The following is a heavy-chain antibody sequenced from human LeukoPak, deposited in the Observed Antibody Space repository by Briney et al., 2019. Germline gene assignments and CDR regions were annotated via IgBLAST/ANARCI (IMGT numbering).Heavy chain of an antibody. CDR3: ARDVGLYYYDSSGYSDY. J-gene: IGHJ4*02. Sequence: GGSLRLSCVASGFTVSSNYMSWVRQAPGKGLEWVSVIYSGGSTYYADSVKGRFTISRDNSKNTLYLQMNSLRAEDTAVYYCARDVGLYYYDSSGYSDYWGQGTLVTVSS. D-gene: IGHD3-22*01. V-gene: IGHV3-66*01. CDR2: IYSGGST. CDR1: GFTVSSNY.